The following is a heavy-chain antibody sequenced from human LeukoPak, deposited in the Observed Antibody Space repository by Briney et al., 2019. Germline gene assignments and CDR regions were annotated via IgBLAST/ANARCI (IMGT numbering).Heavy chain of an antibody. CDR3: ARDFRGRGSYYYYMDV. CDR1: GYTFTSYG. V-gene: IGHV1-18*01. Sequence: GASVKVSCKASGYTFTSYGISWVRQAPGQGLEWMRWISAYNGNTNYAQKLQGRVTMTTDTSTSTAYMELRSLRSDDTAVYYCARDFRGRGSYYYYMDVWGKGTTVTISS. CDR2: ISAYNGNT. J-gene: IGHJ6*03. D-gene: IGHD1-26*01.